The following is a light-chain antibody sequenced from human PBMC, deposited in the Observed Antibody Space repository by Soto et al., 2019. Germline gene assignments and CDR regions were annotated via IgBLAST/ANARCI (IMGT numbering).Light chain of an antibody. CDR3: GTWDSSLTAV. CDR1: SSNVGNHY. V-gene: IGLV1-51*01. J-gene: IGLJ2*01. Sequence: QSVLTQPPSVSAAPGQTVTISCSGSSSNVGNHYVSWYRQLPGTAPKLLIYDNNKRASGIPDRFSGSQSGTSATLGITGLQTGDDADYYCGTWDSSLTAVFGGGTKLTVL. CDR2: DNN.